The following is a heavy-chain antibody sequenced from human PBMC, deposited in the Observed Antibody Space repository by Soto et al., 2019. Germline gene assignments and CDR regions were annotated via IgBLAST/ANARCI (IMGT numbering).Heavy chain of an antibody. J-gene: IGHJ6*01. CDR2: IYYSGST. D-gene: IGHD3-10*01. V-gene: IGHV4-59*01. Sequence: SGTLGLSCTFSVGSISSYYWIWIRQPPGKGLEWIGYIYYSGSTNYNPSLKSRVTISVDTSKNQFSLKLSSVTAADTAVYYCARDRGRSTYYYYGMDVWGQGTTFTVSS. CDR1: VGSISSYY. CDR3: ARDRGRSTYYYYGMDV.